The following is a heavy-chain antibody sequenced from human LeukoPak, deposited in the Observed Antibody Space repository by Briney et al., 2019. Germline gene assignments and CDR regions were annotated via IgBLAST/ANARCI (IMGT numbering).Heavy chain of an antibody. CDR3: ARERDSSNWIDAFDI. V-gene: IGHV3-21*01. CDR2: ISSSSSYI. Sequence: PGGSLRLSCAASGFTFSSYTMNWVRRAPGKGLEWVSSISSSSSYIYYADSVKGRFTISRDNAKNSLYLQMNSLRAEDTAVYYCARERDSSNWIDAFDIWGQGTMVTVSS. CDR1: GFTFSSYT. J-gene: IGHJ3*02. D-gene: IGHD6-13*01.